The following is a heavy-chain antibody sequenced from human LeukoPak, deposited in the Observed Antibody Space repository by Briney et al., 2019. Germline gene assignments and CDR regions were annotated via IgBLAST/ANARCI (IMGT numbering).Heavy chain of an antibody. D-gene: IGHD6-19*01. J-gene: IGHJ4*02. CDR1: EFPVSSNY. Sequence: GGSLRLSCAASEFPVSSNYMSWVRQAPGKGLEWVSVIHSDGSSYYADSVKGRFTISRDISKNTVYLQVNSLRAEDTAVYYCAREAVGGFSSGWLPDWGQGTLVSVSS. CDR2: IHSDGSS. V-gene: IGHV3-53*01. CDR3: AREAVGGFSSGWLPD.